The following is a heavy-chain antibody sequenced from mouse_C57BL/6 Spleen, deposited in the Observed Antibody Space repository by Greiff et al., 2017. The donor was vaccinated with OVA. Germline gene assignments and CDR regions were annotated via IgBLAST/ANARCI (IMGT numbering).Heavy chain of an antibody. CDR1: GYTFTSYG. Sequence: QVQLKESGAELARPGASVKLSCKASGYTFTSYGISWVKQSTGQGLEWIGEIYPRSGNTYYNEKFKGKATLTADKSSSTAYMELRSLTSEDSAVYFCAVGTTVNYAMDYWGQGTSVTVSS. CDR3: AVGTTVNYAMDY. J-gene: IGHJ4*01. D-gene: IGHD1-1*01. CDR2: IYPRSGNT. V-gene: IGHV1-81*01.